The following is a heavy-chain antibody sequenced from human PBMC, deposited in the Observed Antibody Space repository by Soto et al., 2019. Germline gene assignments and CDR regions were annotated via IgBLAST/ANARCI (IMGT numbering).Heavy chain of an antibody. Sequence: QVLLVQSGAEEKKPGASVKVSCKASGYTFTSYAMHWVRQAPGQRLEWMGWVNPGNGNTKYSQKFQGRVTITRDTSASTAYMELSSLRSEDTAVYYCARDRGLTIDYWGQGTLVTVSS. D-gene: IGHD3-10*01. V-gene: IGHV1-3*05. CDR3: ARDRGLTIDY. CDR1: GYTFTSYA. J-gene: IGHJ4*02. CDR2: VNPGNGNT.